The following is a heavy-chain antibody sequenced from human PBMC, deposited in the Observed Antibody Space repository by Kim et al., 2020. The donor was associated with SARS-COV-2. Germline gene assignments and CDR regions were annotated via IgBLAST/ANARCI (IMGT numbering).Heavy chain of an antibody. D-gene: IGHD3-9*01. J-gene: IGHJ3*02. Sequence: SVKVSCKASGGTFSSYAISWVRQAPGQGLEWMGVIIPIFGTANYAQKFQGRVTITADESTSTAYMELSSLRSEDTAVYYCAGGTAGYYDILTDDAFDIWGQGTMVTVSS. CDR3: AGGTAGYYDILTDDAFDI. CDR1: GGTFSSYA. CDR2: IIPIFGTA. V-gene: IGHV1-69*13.